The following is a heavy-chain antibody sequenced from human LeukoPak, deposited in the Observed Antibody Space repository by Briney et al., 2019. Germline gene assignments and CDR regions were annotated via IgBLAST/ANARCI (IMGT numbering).Heavy chain of an antibody. CDR2: IYSGGST. V-gene: IGHV3-53*01. CDR1: GFTFSGYS. CDR3: ASGSGSYRTPYYYMDV. J-gene: IGHJ6*03. D-gene: IGHD3-10*01. Sequence: PGGSLRLSCAASGFTFSGYSMNGVRQAPGKGLEGVSVIYSGGSTYYADSVKGRFTISRDNSKNTLYLQMNSLRAEDTAVYYCASGSGSYRTPYYYMDVWGTGTTVTVSS.